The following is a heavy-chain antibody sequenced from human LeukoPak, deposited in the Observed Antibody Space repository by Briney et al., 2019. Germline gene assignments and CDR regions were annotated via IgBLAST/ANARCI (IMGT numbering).Heavy chain of an antibody. Sequence: GGSLRLSCAASGFTFSSYEMNWVRQAPGKGQEWVSYISSSGSTIYYADSVKGRFTISRDNAKNSLYLQMNSLRAEDTAVYYCASSAAAEAMVYWGQGTLVTVSS. CDR1: GFTFSSYE. CDR2: ISSSGSTI. CDR3: ASSAAAEAMVY. J-gene: IGHJ4*02. D-gene: IGHD6-13*01. V-gene: IGHV3-48*03.